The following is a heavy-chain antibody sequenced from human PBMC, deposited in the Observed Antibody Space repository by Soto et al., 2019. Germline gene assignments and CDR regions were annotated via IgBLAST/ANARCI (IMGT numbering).Heavy chain of an antibody. Sequence: QITLQESGPTLVKPTQTLTLTCTFSGFSLSTSRVGVGWIRQPPGKALEWLAVIYWDDAKTYRPSLKSRLTITKDTSKNQVALTMTNMDPVDTATYYCAHAYGGRSLYWGQGTLVTVSS. CDR3: AHAYGGRSLY. D-gene: IGHD1-26*01. V-gene: IGHV2-5*02. CDR2: IYWDDAK. CDR1: GFSLSTSRVG. J-gene: IGHJ4*02.